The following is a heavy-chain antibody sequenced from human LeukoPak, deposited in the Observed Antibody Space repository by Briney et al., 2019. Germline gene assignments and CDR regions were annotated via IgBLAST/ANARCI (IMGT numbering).Heavy chain of an antibody. Sequence: GGSLRLSCAASGFTFSSYAMSWVRQAPGKGLEWVSAISGSGGSTYYADSVKGRFTISGDNSKNTLYLQMNSLRAEDTAVYYCARGLYGGNSYYFDYWGQGTLVTVSS. V-gene: IGHV3-23*01. CDR3: ARGLYGGNSYYFDY. D-gene: IGHD4-23*01. CDR2: ISGSGGST. CDR1: GFTFSSYA. J-gene: IGHJ4*02.